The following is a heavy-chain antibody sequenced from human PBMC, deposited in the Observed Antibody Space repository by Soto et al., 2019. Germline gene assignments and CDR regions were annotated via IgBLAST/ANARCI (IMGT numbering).Heavy chain of an antibody. CDR2: IGTAPTTI. CDR1: GFTFRRYG. D-gene: IGHD4-17*01. V-gene: IGHV3-48*02. J-gene: IGHJ4*02. Sequence: LRLSCGACGFTFRRYGMNWVRQSPGKGPEWVSFIGTAPTTIYYADSVKGRFTISRDDAKTSLYLQMDSLREEDTALYYCARGYGAADYRGQGTQVTVS. CDR3: ARGYGAADY.